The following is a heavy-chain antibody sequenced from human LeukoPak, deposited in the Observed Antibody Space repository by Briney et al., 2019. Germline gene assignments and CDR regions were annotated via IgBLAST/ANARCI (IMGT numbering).Heavy chain of an antibody. Sequence: GGSLRLSCAASGFTFSTYAMSWVRQAPGKGLEWVSVISGSGGSTYYADSVKGRFTISRDDSKNTVFLQMNSLRAEDTAVYYCAKVVRGLAFGELFWGQGTLATVSS. V-gene: IGHV3-23*01. D-gene: IGHD3-10*01. CDR2: ISGSGGST. CDR1: GFTFSTYA. J-gene: IGHJ4*02. CDR3: AKVVRGLAFGELF.